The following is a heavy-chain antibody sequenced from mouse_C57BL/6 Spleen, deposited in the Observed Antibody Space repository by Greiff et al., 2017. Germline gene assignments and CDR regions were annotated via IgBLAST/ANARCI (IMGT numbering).Heavy chain of an antibody. J-gene: IGHJ3*01. CDR1: GYTFTSYW. V-gene: IGHV1-61*01. CDR3: ARIHYYGSSYVGFAY. D-gene: IGHD1-1*01. Sequence: QVQLKQPGAELVRPGSSVKLSCKASGYTFTSYWMDWVKQRPGQGLEWIGNIYPSDSETHYNQKFKDKATLTVDKSSSTAYMQLSSLTSEDSAVYYCARIHYYGSSYVGFAYWGQGTLVTVSA. CDR2: IYPSDSET.